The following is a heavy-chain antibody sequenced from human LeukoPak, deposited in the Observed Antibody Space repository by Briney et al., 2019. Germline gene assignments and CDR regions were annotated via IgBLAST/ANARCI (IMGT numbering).Heavy chain of an antibody. CDR3: ARRNYYDDSRYFDY. V-gene: IGHV5-51*01. D-gene: IGHD3-22*01. CDR2: IYIDDSDI. CDR1: GYSFTTNW. J-gene: IGHJ4*02. Sequence: PGESLKISCKGSGYSFTTNWIGWVRQMPGKGLEWMGIIYIDDSDIRYSPSFQGQVTISADKSISTAYLQWSSLKASDTATYYCARRNYYDDSRYFDYWGQGTLVTVSS.